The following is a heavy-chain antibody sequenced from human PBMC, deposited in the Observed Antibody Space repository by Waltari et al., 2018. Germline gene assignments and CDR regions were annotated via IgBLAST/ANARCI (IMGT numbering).Heavy chain of an antibody. V-gene: IGHV1-69*08. CDR3: ARDDATTGHLDS. D-gene: IGHD1-1*01. J-gene: IGHJ4*02. CDR2: IIPIFVKA. Sequence: QVQMVQSGAEVKKPGSSVKVSCKTSGGTLSDYTINWVRQAPGQGLEWMGGIIPIFVKANYAQKFQGRVTFTADKSTHTAYMEVSGLTSEDTALYYCARDDATTGHLDSWGQGTPVTISS. CDR1: GGTLSDYT.